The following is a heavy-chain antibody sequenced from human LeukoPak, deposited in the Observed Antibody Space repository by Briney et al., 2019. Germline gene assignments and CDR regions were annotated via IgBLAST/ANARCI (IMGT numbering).Heavy chain of an antibody. Sequence: GGSLRLSCAASGFTFSSYEMNWVRQAPGKGLEWVSYISSSSGTIYYADSVKGRFTISRDNAKNSLYLQMNSLRAEDTAVYYCARGHDFWSGPRPYYFDYWGQGTLVTVSS. V-gene: IGHV3-48*01. CDR3: ARGHDFWSGPRPYYFDY. D-gene: IGHD3-3*01. CDR2: ISSSSGTI. J-gene: IGHJ4*02. CDR1: GFTFSSYE.